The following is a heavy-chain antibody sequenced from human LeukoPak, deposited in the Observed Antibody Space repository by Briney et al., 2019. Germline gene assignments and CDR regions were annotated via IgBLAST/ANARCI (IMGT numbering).Heavy chain of an antibody. V-gene: IGHV4-59*01. D-gene: IGHD6-13*01. CDR1: GGSISSYY. CDR2: IYYSGST. Sequence: KSSETLSLTCTVSGGSISSYYWSWIRQPPGKGLEWIGYIYYSGSTNYNPSLKSRVTISVDTSKNQFSLKLSSVTAADTAVYYCARGWSSSSWDQGEWFDPWGQGTLVTVSS. J-gene: IGHJ5*02. CDR3: ARGWSSSSWDQGEWFDP.